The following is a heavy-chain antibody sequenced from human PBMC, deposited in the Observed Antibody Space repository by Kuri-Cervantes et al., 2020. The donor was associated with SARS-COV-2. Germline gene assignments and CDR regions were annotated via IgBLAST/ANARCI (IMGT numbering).Heavy chain of an antibody. J-gene: IGHJ6*03. CDR3: ASLLSGGGAHLYYFYMDA. CDR1: GFTFSSHC. Sequence: GESLKISCTASGFTFSSHCMSWVRQAPGKGLEWVANIKEDGSEKHYVDSVKGRFTISRDNAKNSLYLQMNSLRAEDTAVYYCASLLSGGGAHLYYFYMDAWGKGTSVTVSS. D-gene: IGHD3-16*01. CDR2: IKEDGSEK. V-gene: IGHV3-7*01.